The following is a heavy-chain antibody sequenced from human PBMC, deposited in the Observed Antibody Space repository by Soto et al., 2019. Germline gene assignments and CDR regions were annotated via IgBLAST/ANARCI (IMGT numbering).Heavy chain of an antibody. CDR1: GGSISSYY. V-gene: IGHV4-59*01. CDR2: IYYSGST. Sequence: PSETLSLTCTVSGGSISSYYWSWIRQPPGKGLEWIGYIYYSGSTNYNPSLKSRVTISVDTSKNQFSLKLSSVTAADTAVYYCARAVSSYCGGDCYSVWIDPWGQGTLVTVSS. D-gene: IGHD2-21*02. J-gene: IGHJ5*02. CDR3: ARAVSSYCGGDCYSVWIDP.